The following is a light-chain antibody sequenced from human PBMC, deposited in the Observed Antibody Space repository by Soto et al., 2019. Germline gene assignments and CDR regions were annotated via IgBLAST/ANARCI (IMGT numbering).Light chain of an antibody. J-gene: IGKJ1*01. CDR3: QQYGSSPRGRWT. CDR2: GAS. CDR1: QSVSSSY. V-gene: IGKV3-20*01. Sequence: EIVSTQSPGTLSLSPGERATLSCRASQSVSSSYLAWYQQKPGQAPRLLIYGASSRATGIPDRFSGSGSGTDFTLTISRLEPEDFAVYDCQQYGSSPRGRWTFGQGTKGDIK.